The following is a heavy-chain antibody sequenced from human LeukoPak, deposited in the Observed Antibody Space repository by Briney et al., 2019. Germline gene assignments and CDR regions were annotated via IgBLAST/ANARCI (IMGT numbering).Heavy chain of an antibody. J-gene: IGHJ6*02. V-gene: IGHV1-18*01. CDR1: GYTFTSYG. CDR3: ARHYYDSSGHYTDPGMGV. CDR2: ISAYNGNT. Sequence: ASVKVSCKASGYTFTSYGISWVRQAPGQGLEWMGWISAYNGNTNYAQKLQGRVTMTTDTSTSTAYMELRSLRSDDTAVYYCARHYYDSSGHYTDPGMGVWGQGTTVTVSS. D-gene: IGHD3-22*01.